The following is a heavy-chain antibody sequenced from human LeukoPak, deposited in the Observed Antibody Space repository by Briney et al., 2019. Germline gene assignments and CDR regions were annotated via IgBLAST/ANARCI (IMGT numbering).Heavy chain of an antibody. CDR2: IYPGDSDT. J-gene: IGHJ5*02. CDR3: ARLYKPPNWNQNNWFDP. CDR1: GYSFTSYW. Sequence: GESLKISCKGSGYSFTSYWIGWVRQMPGKGLEWMGIIYPGDSDTRYSPSFQGQVTISADKSISTAYLQWSSLKASDTAMYYCARLYKPPNWNQNNWFDPWGQGTLVTVSS. V-gene: IGHV5-51*01. D-gene: IGHD1-20*01.